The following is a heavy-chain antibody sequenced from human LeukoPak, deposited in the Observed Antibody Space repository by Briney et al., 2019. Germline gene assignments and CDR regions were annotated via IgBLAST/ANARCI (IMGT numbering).Heavy chain of an antibody. V-gene: IGHV3-48*01. CDR2: ISSSSSTI. D-gene: IGHD3-22*01. J-gene: IGHJ4*02. CDR1: GYTFTSYA. Sequence: GASVKVSCKASGYTFTSYAMNWVRQAPGKGLEWVSYISSSSSTIYYADSVKGRFTISRDNAKNSLYLQMNSLRAEDTAVYYCARGAYYYEDWGQRTLVTVSS. CDR3: ARGAYYYED.